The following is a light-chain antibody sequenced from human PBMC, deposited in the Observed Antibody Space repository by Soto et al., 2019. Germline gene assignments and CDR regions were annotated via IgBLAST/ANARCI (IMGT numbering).Light chain of an antibody. CDR2: DVS. Sequence: QSALTQPASVSGSPGQSITISCTGTSSDVGGYNYVSWYQQHPGKAPKLMIYDVSNRPSGVSNRFSGSKSGNTASLTISGLQAEDEADYYCSSYTSSSTQVFGTCTKVTVL. V-gene: IGLV2-14*01. CDR3: SSYTSSSTQV. CDR1: SSDVGGYNY. J-gene: IGLJ1*01.